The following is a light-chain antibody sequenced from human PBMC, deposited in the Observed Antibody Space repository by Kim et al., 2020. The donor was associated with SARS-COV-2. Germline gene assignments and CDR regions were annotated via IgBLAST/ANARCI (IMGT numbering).Light chain of an antibody. J-gene: IGKJ2*03. Sequence: DIQMTQSPSSLSASVGDRVTITCRASQSINNFLNWYQQKPGKAPKLLIYLTSNLESGVPSRFRGNGSGTDFTLTIASLQPEDFATYYCQQSSTTPYSFGRGTKVDIK. CDR1: QSINNF. CDR3: QQSSTTPYS. V-gene: IGKV1-39*01. CDR2: LTS.